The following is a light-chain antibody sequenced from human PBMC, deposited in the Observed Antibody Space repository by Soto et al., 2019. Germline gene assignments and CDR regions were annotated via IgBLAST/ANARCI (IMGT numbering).Light chain of an antibody. CDR2: AAS. Sequence: DIQLTQSPSFLSASVGDRVTITCRASQDISSYLAWYQQKPGKAPKLLIYAASTLQSGVPSSFSGSGSGTEFTLTISSPQPEDFATYYCQQLNSYPLTFGGGTKVEIK. CDR3: QQLNSYPLT. CDR1: QDISSY. V-gene: IGKV1-9*01. J-gene: IGKJ4*01.